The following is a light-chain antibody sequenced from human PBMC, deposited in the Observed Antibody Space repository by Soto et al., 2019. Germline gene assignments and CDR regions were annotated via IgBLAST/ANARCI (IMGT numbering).Light chain of an antibody. CDR3: SSYTSSSTLEMV. CDR1: SSDVGGYNY. Sequence: QSALTQPASVSGSPGQSSTISCTGTSSDVGGYNYVSWYQQHPGKAPKLMIYDVSNRPSGVSNRFSGSKSGNTASLTISGLQAEDEADYYSSSYTSSSTLEMVFVERTK. J-gene: IGLJ2*01. V-gene: IGLV2-14*01. CDR2: DVS.